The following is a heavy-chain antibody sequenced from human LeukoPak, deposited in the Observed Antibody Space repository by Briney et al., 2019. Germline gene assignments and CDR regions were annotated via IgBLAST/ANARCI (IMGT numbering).Heavy chain of an antibody. V-gene: IGHV6-1*01. J-gene: IGHJ4*02. D-gene: IGHD5-12*01. CDR2: TYYRSKWYN. CDR1: GDSVSSNSAA. Sequence: SQTLSLTCAISGDSVSSNSAAWNWIRQSPSRGLEWLGRTYYRSKWYNDYAVSVKSRITINPDTSENQFSLQLNSVTPEDTAVYYCARVAFKIVATTPFDYWGQGTLVTVSS. CDR3: ARVAFKIVATTPFDY.